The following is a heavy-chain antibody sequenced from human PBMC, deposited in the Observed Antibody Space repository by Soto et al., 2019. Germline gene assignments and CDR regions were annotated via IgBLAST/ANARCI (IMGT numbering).Heavy chain of an antibody. CDR1: GFTFDDYA. Sequence: SLRLSCAASGFTFDDYATHWVRQAPGKGLEWVSGISWNSGSIGYADSVKGRFTISRDNAKNSLYLQMNSLRAEDTALYYCAKDIEFGNYMEVWGKGTTVTVSS. CDR3: AKDIEFGNYMEV. J-gene: IGHJ6*03. D-gene: IGHD3-16*01. CDR2: ISWNSGSI. V-gene: IGHV3-9*01.